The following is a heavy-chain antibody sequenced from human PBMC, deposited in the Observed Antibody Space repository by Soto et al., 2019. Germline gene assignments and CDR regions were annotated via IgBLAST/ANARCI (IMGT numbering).Heavy chain of an antibody. J-gene: IGHJ4*02. CDR3: ARGIYDSSGYYRIYFDY. CDR2: INHSGST. V-gene: IGHV4-34*01. Sequence: SETLSLTCAVYGGSFSVYYWSWIRQPPGKGLEWIGEINHSGSTNYNPSPKSRVTISVDTSKNQFSLKLSSVTAADTAVYYCARGIYDSSGYYRIYFDYWGQGTLVTVSS. D-gene: IGHD3-22*01. CDR1: GGSFSVYY.